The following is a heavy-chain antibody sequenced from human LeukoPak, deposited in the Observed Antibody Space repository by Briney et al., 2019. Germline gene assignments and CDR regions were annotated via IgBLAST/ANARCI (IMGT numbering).Heavy chain of an antibody. V-gene: IGHV1-8*01. D-gene: IGHD3-10*01. J-gene: IGHJ4*02. CDR3: ARVNGSGSYYNN. CDR2: MNPNSGNT. CDR1: GYTFTSYD. Sequence: ASVKVSCKASGYTFTSYDINWVRQATGQGLEWMGWMNPNSGNTGYAQKFQGRVTMTRDTSISTAYMELSRLRSDDTAVYYCARVNGSGSYYNNWGQGTLVTVSS.